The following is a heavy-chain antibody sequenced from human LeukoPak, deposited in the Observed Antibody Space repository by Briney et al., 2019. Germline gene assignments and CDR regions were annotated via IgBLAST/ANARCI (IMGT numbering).Heavy chain of an antibody. CDR3: ARPPRSGSYVFQH. D-gene: IGHD1-26*01. J-gene: IGHJ1*01. Sequence: GESLKISCKGSGYSFSIYWIGWVRQMPGKGLEWMGIIYPGDSETRYSPSFQGQVTISADKSISTAYLQWSSLKASDTAMYYCARPPRSGSYVFQHWGQGTLVTVSS. CDR2: IYPGDSET. CDR1: GYSFSIYW. V-gene: IGHV5-51*01.